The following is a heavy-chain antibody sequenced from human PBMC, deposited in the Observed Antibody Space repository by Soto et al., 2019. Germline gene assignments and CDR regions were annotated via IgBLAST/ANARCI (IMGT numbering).Heavy chain of an antibody. CDR2: LSYDGSHK. CDR1: GFTFGNYA. Sequence: QVQLVRPGGGGVQPGGPLRLPCAASGFTFGNYALHWVPQAPGKGREWVAVLSYDGSHKYYADPVKGRFTISRDNSNNMLYLQMDSLRAEDTAVYYCAKDGAPRYCGRSSCHPAGAYWGQGTLVTVSS. V-gene: IGHV3-30*18. D-gene: IGHD2-15*01. CDR3: AKDGAPRYCGRSSCHPAGAY. J-gene: IGHJ4*02.